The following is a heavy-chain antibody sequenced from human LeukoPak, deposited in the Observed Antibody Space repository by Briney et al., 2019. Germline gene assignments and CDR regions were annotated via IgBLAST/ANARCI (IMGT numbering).Heavy chain of an antibody. J-gene: IGHJ4*02. V-gene: IGHV4-59*01. CDR2: IYYSGST. CDR1: GGSISSYY. CDR3: AGVQRPLDGADY. Sequence: PPETLCLTCTVSGGSISSYYWSWIWQPPGKGLEWIGYIYYSGSTYYNPSLKSRVTISVDTSKNLFSLKLSSVTAADTAVYYCAGVQRPLDGADYWGQGTLVTVSS. D-gene: IGHD1-1*01.